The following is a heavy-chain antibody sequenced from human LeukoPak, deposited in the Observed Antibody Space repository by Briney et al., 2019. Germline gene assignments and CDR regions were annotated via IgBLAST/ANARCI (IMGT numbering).Heavy chain of an antibody. J-gene: IGHJ4*02. CDR2: ITSDGSST. V-gene: IGHV3-74*01. CDR1: GVAVSGYW. CDR3: VPGIYYYFHY. Sequence: GGSLRLSCAAFGVAVSGYWMNWVRQAPGKGLVWVSRITSDGSSTTYADSVKGRFTISRDNAKNTLYLQMNSLRVEDTAVYYCVPGIYYYFHYWGQGTLVTVSS. D-gene: IGHD1-26*01.